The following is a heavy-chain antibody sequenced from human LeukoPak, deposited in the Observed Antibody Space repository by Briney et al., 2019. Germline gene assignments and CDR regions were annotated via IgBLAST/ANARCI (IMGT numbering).Heavy chain of an antibody. CDR1: GDSISGGTFY. Sequence: SETLSLTCTVSGDSISGGTFYWGWVRQPPGQGLEWIGSIHFNGNTYYNPSLKSPVTISVDMPKNQFSLNLSSVTVADTAVYYCAGRVGATIWTGLHFWGQGILVTVSP. J-gene: IGHJ4*02. CDR3: AGRVGATIWTGLHF. D-gene: IGHD1-26*01. CDR2: IHFNGNT. V-gene: IGHV4-39*01.